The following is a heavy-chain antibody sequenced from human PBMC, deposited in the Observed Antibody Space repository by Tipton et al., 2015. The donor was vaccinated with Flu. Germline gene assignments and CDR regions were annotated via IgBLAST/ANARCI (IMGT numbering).Heavy chain of an antibody. CDR1: GYSISSGYY. V-gene: IGHV4-38-2*02. D-gene: IGHD3-22*01. CDR3: ARALSGYYFYAFDI. J-gene: IGHJ3*02. CDR2: IYHSGST. Sequence: TLSLTCTVSGYSISSGYYWGWIRQPPGKGLEWIGSIYHSGSTYYNPSLKSRVTISVDTSKNKFSLKLSSVTAADTAVNYCARALSGYYFYAFDIWGQGTMVTVSS.